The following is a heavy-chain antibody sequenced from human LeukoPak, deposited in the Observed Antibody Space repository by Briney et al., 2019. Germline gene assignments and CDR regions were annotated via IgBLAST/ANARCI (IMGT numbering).Heavy chain of an antibody. CDR3: AKDLTGLLDSGSDY. CDR2: IYYSGST. D-gene: IGHD5-18*01. V-gene: IGHV4-4*07. Sequence: SETLSLTCTVSGDSIISNYWSWXRQPAGQGLEWIXRIYYSGSTNYNPSLKSRLSISVDTSRNQFSLRLTSVTAADTAVYYCAKDLTGLLDSGSDYWGQGTLVTVSS. CDR1: GDSIISNY. J-gene: IGHJ4*02.